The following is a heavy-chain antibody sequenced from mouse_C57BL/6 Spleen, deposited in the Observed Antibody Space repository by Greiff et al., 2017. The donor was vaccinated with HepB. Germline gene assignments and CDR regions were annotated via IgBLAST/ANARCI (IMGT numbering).Heavy chain of an antibody. V-gene: IGHV1-52*01. CDR2: IDPSDSET. CDR3: ASGNGYDAYYAMDY. D-gene: IGHD2-2*01. Sequence: QVQLQQPGAELVRPGSSVKLSCKASGYTFTSYWMHWVKQRPIQGLEWIGNIDPSDSETHYNQKFKDKATLTVDKSSSTAYMQLSSLTSEDSAVYYCASGNGYDAYYAMDYWGQGTSVTVSS. J-gene: IGHJ4*01. CDR1: GYTFTSYW.